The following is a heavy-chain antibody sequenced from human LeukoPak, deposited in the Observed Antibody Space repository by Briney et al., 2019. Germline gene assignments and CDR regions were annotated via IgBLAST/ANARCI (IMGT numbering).Heavy chain of an antibody. CDR1: GGSISSYY. CDR2: ISTSGST. CDR3: YSPPNKQWLSAAGDYYYYMDV. D-gene: IGHD3-22*01. J-gene: IGHJ6*03. V-gene: IGHV4-4*07. Sequence: SETLSLTCTVSGGSISSYYWSWIRQPAGKGLESIGHISTSGSTNYNPSLKSRVTMSVDTSKNQFSLKLSSVTAADTAVYYCYSPPNKQWLSAAGDYYYYMDVWGKGTTVTVSS.